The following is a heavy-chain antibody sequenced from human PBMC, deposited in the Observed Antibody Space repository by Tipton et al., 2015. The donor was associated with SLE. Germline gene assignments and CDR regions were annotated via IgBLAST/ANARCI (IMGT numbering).Heavy chain of an antibody. D-gene: IGHD2-15*01. Sequence: QLVQSGAEVKKPGESLKISCKGSGYSFTSYWIGWVRLRPGKGLEWMGIIYPGYSVARYSPSFQGQVTIPADKSISTPYLQWSSLKASDTSMYYCARAYSSGGSCYWFFDYWGQGTLVTVSS. V-gene: IGHV5-51*03. J-gene: IGHJ4*02. CDR1: GYSFTSYW. CDR2: IYPGYSVA. CDR3: ARAYSSGGSCYWFFDY.